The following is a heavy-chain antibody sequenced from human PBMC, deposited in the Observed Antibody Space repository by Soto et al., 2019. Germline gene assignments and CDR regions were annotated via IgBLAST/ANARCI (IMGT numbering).Heavy chain of an antibody. D-gene: IGHD4-17*01. Sequence: QVQLVQSGAEVKKPGASVKVSCKASGYTFTSYDINWVRQATGQGLEYLGWMNPNSGNTAYVQKVQGRVTMTWDTSINTAYMELSSLRSEDTAVYFCARGIKYGAYSRWFDPWGQGTLVTVSS. CDR3: ARGIKYGAYSRWFDP. CDR2: MNPNSGNT. J-gene: IGHJ5*02. V-gene: IGHV1-8*01. CDR1: GYTFTSYD.